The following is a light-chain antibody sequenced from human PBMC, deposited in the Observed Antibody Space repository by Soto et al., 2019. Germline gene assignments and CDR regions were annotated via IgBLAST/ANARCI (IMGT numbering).Light chain of an antibody. J-gene: IGKJ3*01. V-gene: IGKV3-20*01. CDR1: QIVRSNS. Sequence: EIVLTHAPGTLYVSQLDRANLSCRASQIVRSNSLAWYQQKPGQPPRLLIYDASSRPPGIPDRFSGSGSGTELTLTISRLEPEDFAVYYCQQSATCGTGNTGDIK. CDR3: QQSAT. CDR2: DAS.